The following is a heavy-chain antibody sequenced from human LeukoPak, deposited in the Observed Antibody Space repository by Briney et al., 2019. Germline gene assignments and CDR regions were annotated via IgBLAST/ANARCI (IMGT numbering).Heavy chain of an antibody. CDR2: TSGYNTYT. Sequence: ASVKVSCKASNNTLSNNGITWVRQAPGQGLEWMGWTSGYNTYTTYAQKFQDRVTMTKDTPTNTAYMEMRSLRSDDTAMYYCARVRLVWGMESFDLWGQGTMVTVSS. V-gene: IGHV1-18*01. J-gene: IGHJ3*01. D-gene: IGHD3-16*01. CDR3: ARVRLVWGMESFDL. CDR1: NNTLSNNG.